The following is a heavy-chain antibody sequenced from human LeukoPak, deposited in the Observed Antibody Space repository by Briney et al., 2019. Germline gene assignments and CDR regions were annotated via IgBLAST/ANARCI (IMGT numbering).Heavy chain of an antibody. CDR3: ARESYSYDSSGYYNWFDP. J-gene: IGHJ5*02. CDR2: IYHSGHT. Sequence: SETLSLTCTVSGASVSSDYWSWIRQSPGKGLEWIGYIYHSGHTMSNPSLKSRVSLSLDTSNNQFSLKLSSVTAADTAVYYCARESYSYDSSGYYNWFDPWGQGTLVTVSS. CDR1: GASVSSDY. D-gene: IGHD3-22*01. V-gene: IGHV4-59*02.